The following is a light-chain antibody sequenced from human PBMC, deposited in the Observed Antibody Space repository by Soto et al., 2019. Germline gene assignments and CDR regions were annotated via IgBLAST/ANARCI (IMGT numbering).Light chain of an antibody. J-gene: IGLJ3*02. V-gene: IGLV1-40*01. CDR1: SSNIGAGYD. Sequence: QSVLTQPPSVSGAPGQRVTISCTGPSSNIGAGYDVHWYQQLPGKAPTLLIYSNNDRPSGVPDRFSGSKSGTSASLAITGLQADDEADYYCHSYDSSLSAVVFGGGTKLTVL. CDR2: SNN. CDR3: HSYDSSLSAVV.